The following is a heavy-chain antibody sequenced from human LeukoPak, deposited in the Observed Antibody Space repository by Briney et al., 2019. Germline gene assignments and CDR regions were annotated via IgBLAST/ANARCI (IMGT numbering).Heavy chain of an antibody. J-gene: IGHJ4*02. V-gene: IGHV4-39*01. D-gene: IGHD2-2*01. CDR1: GGSISSTNYY. Sequence: KPSETLSLTCTVSGGSISSTNYYWGWIRQPPGKGLEWIGSIYYSVSTYYNPSLKSRVTISVDTSKNQFSLRLTSVTAADTAVYYCARRTSGGGYFDYWGQGTLVTVSS. CDR2: IYYSVST. CDR3: ARRTSGGGYFDY.